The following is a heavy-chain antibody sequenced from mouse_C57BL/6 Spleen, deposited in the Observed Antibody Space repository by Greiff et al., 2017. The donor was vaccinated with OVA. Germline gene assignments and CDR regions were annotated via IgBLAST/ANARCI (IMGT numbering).Heavy chain of an antibody. Sequence: EVMLVESGEGLVKPGGSLKLSCAASGFTFSSYAMSWVRQTPEKRLEWVAYISSGGDYIYYADTVKGRFTISRDNARNTLYLQMSSLKSEDTAMYYCTREDDYDRSPAMDYWGQGTSVTVSS. J-gene: IGHJ4*01. D-gene: IGHD2-4*01. CDR2: ISSGGDYI. V-gene: IGHV5-9-1*02. CDR3: TREDDYDRSPAMDY. CDR1: GFTFSSYA.